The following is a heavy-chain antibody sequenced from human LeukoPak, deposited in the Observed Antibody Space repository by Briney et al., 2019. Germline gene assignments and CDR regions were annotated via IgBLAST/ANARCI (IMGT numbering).Heavy chain of an antibody. CDR3: ASHYGGNRRVDGV. J-gene: IGHJ4*02. CDR1: GGSISSGGYS. D-gene: IGHD4-17*01. CDR2: IYHSGST. V-gene: IGHV4-30-2*01. Sequence: RTSQTLSLTCAVSGGSISSGGYSWSWIRQPPGKGLEWIGYIYHSGSTYYNPSLRSRVTISVDRSKNQFSLKLSSVTAADTAVYYCASHYGGNRRVDGVWGQGTLVTVSS.